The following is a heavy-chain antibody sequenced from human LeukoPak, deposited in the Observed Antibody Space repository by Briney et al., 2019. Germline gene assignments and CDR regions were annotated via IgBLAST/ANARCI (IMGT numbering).Heavy chain of an antibody. CDR3: ARAAQYYYGSGSYYPYFDY. CDR1: GFTFSSNY. V-gene: IGHV3-53*01. CDR2: IYSGGST. Sequence: GGSLRLSCAASGFTFSSNYMSWVRQAPGKGLEWVSVIYSGGSTYYSDSVKGRFTISRDNSKNTLYLQMNSLRAEDTAVYYCARAAQYYYGSGSYYPYFDYWGQGTLVTVSS. D-gene: IGHD3-10*01. J-gene: IGHJ4*02.